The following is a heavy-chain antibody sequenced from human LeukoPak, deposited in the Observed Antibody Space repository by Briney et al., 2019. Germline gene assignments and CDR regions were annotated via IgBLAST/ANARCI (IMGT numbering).Heavy chain of an antibody. D-gene: IGHD3-16*02. CDR2: MKSKTDGGTT. CDR1: GCTFSNAW. Sequence: GGSLRLSCAASGCTFSNAWMSWVRQAPGKGLEWVCRMKSKTDGGTTDDAAPVKGRFTISRDGSKNTLYLQMNSLKTEDTAVYYCTTDYYDYVWGSYRPDYWGQGTLVTVSS. CDR3: TTDYYDYVWGSYRPDY. J-gene: IGHJ4*02. V-gene: IGHV3-15*01.